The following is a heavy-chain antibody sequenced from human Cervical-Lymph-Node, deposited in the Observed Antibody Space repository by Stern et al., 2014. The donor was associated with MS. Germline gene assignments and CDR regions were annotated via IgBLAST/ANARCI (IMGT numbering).Heavy chain of an antibody. Sequence: VHLVESGGGVVQPGRSLRLSCVASGFTFSRYGMHWVRQAPGKGLEWVAVISYDGRDEYHADSVKGRFTISRDNSKNTLFLQMNSLRPEDTAFYYCARDAGTYAYDSSGYLIDPWGQGTLVTVSS. CDR1: GFTFSRYG. J-gene: IGHJ5*02. D-gene: IGHD3-22*01. CDR2: ISYDGRDE. V-gene: IGHV3-30*19. CDR3: ARDAGTYAYDSSGYLIDP.